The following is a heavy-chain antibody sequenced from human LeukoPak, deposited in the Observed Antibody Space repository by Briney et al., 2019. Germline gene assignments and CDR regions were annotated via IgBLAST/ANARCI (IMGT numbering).Heavy chain of an antibody. V-gene: IGHV3-48*03. CDR3: ARERGDYAFDY. Sequence: GGSLRLSCAASGFTFSSYEVNWVRQAPGKGREWVSYISSSGSTIYYADSVKGRFTISRDNAKNSLYLQMNSLRAEDTAVYYCARERGDYAFDYWGQGTLVTVSS. J-gene: IGHJ4*02. CDR1: GFTFSSYE. D-gene: IGHD4-17*01. CDR2: ISSSGSTI.